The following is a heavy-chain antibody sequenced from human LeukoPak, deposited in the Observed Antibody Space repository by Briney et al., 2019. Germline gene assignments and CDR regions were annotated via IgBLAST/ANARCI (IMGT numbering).Heavy chain of an antibody. V-gene: IGHV4-59*01. CDR2: IYYSGST. Sequence: SETLSLTCTVSGGSISSYYWSWIRQPPGKGLEWIGYIYYSGSTNYNPSLKGRVTISVDTSKNQFSLKLSSVTAADTAVYYCARDPLGIAVAGSTWGQGTLVTVSS. J-gene: IGHJ5*02. CDR3: ARDPLGIAVAGST. D-gene: IGHD6-19*01. CDR1: GGSISSYY.